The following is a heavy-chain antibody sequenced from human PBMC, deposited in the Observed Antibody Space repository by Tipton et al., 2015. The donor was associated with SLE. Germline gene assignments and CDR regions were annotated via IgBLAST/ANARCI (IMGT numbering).Heavy chain of an antibody. CDR1: GGSISSGSYY. J-gene: IGHJ4*02. CDR2: IYYSGGT. Sequence: TLSLTCTVSGGSISSGSYYWSWIRQPAGKGLEWIGYIYYSGGTNYSPFLNSRITISVDTSKNQLSLNVISMTAADTAVYYCARKLKGGWSFDYWGQGTLVTVSS. V-gene: IGHV4-61*10. D-gene: IGHD6-19*01. CDR3: ARKLKGGWSFDY.